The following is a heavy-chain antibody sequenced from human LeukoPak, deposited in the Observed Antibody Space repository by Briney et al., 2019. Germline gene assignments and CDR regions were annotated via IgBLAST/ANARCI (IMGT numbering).Heavy chain of an antibody. D-gene: IGHD5-18*01. CDR3: ARGWIQLWPPYIDY. V-gene: IGHV3-21*01. CDR1: GFTFSSYS. Sequence: KPGGSLRLSCAASGFTFSSYSMNWVRQAPGKGLEWVSSISSSSTYIYYADSVKGRFTISRDNAKNSLYLQMNSLRAEDTAVYYCARGWIQLWPPYIDYWGQGTLVTVSS. J-gene: IGHJ4*02. CDR2: ISSSSTYI.